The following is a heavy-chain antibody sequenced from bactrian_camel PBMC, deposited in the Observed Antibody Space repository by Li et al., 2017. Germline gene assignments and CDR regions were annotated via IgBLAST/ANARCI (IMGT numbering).Heavy chain of an antibody. CDR3: AADPRVRIGDILYVDFYY. Sequence: HVQLVESGGDSVQAGGSLTLSCAASGDLRFRHCMGWFRQAPGKEREGVATIDSDGRTTYADSMKGRFTISRDDAMNVLYLRMNGLKPEDTAMYYCAADPRVRIGDILYVDFYYWGQGTQVTVS. V-gene: IGHV3S53*01. CDR2: IDSDGRT. D-gene: IGHD5*01. CDR1: GDLRFRHC. J-gene: IGHJ4*01.